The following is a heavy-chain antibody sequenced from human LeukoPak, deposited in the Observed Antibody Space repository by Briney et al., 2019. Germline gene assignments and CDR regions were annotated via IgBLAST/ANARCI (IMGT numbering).Heavy chain of an antibody. CDR2: VNPNSGDT. J-gene: IGHJ4*02. D-gene: IGHD3-22*01. Sequence: ASVKVSCKASGYTFTGYYLHWMRQAPGQGLEWMGCVNPNSGDTNYAQKFQGSVTMTRDTSISTAYLDLSRLTSGDTAMFYCARDQSYDRTASYYNRDHLLLQWGQGTLVTVSS. CDR3: ARDQSYDRTASYYNRDHLLLQ. CDR1: GYTFTGYY. V-gene: IGHV1-2*02.